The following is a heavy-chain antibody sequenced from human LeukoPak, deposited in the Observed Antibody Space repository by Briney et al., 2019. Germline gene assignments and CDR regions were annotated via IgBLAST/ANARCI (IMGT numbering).Heavy chain of an antibody. D-gene: IGHD2-2*02. CDR2: INHSGST. V-gene: IGHV4-34*01. Sequence: SETLSLTCAVYGGSFSGYYWSWIRQPPGKGLEWIGEINHSGSTNYNPPLKSRVTISVDTSKNQFSLKLSSVTAADTAVYYCARGQYRLSYFDYWGQGTLVTVSS. CDR3: ARGQYRLSYFDY. J-gene: IGHJ4*02. CDR1: GGSFSGYY.